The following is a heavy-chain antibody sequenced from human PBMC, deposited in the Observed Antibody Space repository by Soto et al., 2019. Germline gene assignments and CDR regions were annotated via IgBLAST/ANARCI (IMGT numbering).Heavy chain of an antibody. V-gene: IGHV3-23*01. CDR1: GFTFSIYA. CDR3: AKETGYSYGFQPNALDV. D-gene: IGHD5-18*01. J-gene: IGHJ6*02. CDR2: ISSRGDRT. Sequence: GSLRLSGAGSGFTFSIYAMNWVRQAPGKGLEWVSIISSRGDRTSYAESVKGRFTISRDDSKNTLFLHMNSLGAEDTAVYYCAKETGYSYGFQPNALDVWGQGTTVTVSS.